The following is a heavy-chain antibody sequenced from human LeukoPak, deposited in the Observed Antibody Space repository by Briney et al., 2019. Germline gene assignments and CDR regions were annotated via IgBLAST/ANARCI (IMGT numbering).Heavy chain of an antibody. D-gene: IGHD2-2*01. CDR2: ISYDGSNK. J-gene: IGHJ4*02. Sequence: GGSLRLSCAASGFTFSSYAMHWVRQAPGKGLEWVAVISYDGSNKYYADSVKGRFTISRDNSKNTLYLQMNSLRAEDTAVYYCAKGGTSWTIDYWGQGTLVTVSS. CDR1: GFTFSSYA. V-gene: IGHV3-30*04. CDR3: AKGGTSWTIDY.